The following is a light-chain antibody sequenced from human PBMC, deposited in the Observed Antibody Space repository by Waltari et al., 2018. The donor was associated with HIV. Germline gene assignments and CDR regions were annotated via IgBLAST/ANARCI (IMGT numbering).Light chain of an antibody. CDR2: SSH. Sequence: QSVLTQPPAASGTPGQRVTISCYGSSSSIGTNTVSWYQQLPGTAPKLLIYSSHQRPPGVPDRFSGSKSGTSASLAISRLQSEDEADYYCAAWDDSLNDVVFGGGTKLTVL. CDR1: SSSIGTNT. J-gene: IGLJ2*01. V-gene: IGLV1-44*01. CDR3: AAWDDSLNDVV.